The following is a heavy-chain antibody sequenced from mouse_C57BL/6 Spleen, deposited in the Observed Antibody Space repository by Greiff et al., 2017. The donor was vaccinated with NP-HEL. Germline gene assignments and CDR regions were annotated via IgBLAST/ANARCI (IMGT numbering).Heavy chain of an antibody. D-gene: IGHD1-1*01. CDR3: SYYGSSRYYFDY. V-gene: IGHV14-4*01. CDR2: IDPENGDT. CDR1: GFNIKDDY. Sequence: EVQLQQSGAELVRPGASVKLSCTASGFNIKDDYMHWVKQRPEQGLEWIGWIDPENGDTEYASKFQGKATITADTSSNTAYLQLSSLTSEDTAVYYCSYYGSSRYYFDYWGQGTTLTVSS. J-gene: IGHJ2*01.